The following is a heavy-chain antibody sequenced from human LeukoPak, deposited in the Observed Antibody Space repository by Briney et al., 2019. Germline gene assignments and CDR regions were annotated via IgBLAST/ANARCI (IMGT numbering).Heavy chain of an antibody. J-gene: IGHJ4*02. D-gene: IGHD1-26*01. CDR1: GFTFNSYG. CDR2: IRYDGSNK. CDR3: ARGRRSTGDRSWYFDY. Sequence: PGGSLRLSCAASGFTFNSYGMHWVRQAPGKGLEWVAVIRYDGSNKYYADSVKGRFVISRDNSKNTLHLQMNSVRAEDTAEYFCARGRRSTGDRSWYFDYWGQGTLVTVSS. V-gene: IGHV3-33*01.